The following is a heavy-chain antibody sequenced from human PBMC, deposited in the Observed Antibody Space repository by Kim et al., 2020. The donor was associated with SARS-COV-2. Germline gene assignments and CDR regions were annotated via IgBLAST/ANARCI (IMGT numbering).Heavy chain of an antibody. D-gene: IGHD1-26*01. J-gene: IGHJ4*02. V-gene: IGHV3-30-3*01. CDR3: ARGGGSYFFSLDY. CDR1: GFTFSSYA. Sequence: GGSLRLSCAASGFTFSSYAMHWVRQAPGKGLEWVAVISYDGSNKYYADSVKGRFTISRDNSKNTLYLQMNSLRAEDTAVYYCARGGGSYFFSLDYWGQGTLVTVSS. CDR2: ISYDGSNK.